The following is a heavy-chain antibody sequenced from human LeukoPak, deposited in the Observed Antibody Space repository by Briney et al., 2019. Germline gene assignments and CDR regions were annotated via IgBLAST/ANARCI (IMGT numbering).Heavy chain of an antibody. Sequence: PGGSPRLSCATSGFTFSAAWMSWARQAPGKGGEWIGLIRSEGGGGTGDYAAPVKGRFTISRDDSRNTVYLQMNSLQTQDTAVYYCTWIHRAFGIAVNDYYYYMAVWGKGTTVTVSS. V-gene: IGHV3-15*01. J-gene: IGHJ6*03. CDR1: GFTFSAAW. D-gene: IGHD3-3*01. CDR2: IRSEGGGGTG. CDR3: TWIHRAFGIAVNDYYYYMAV.